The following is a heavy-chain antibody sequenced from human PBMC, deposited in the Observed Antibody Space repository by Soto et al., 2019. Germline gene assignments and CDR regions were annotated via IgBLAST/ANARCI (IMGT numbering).Heavy chain of an antibody. CDR1: GFTLGTYA. D-gene: IGHD3-16*01. Sequence: GGSLRLSCVASGFTLGTYAMGWVRQAPGKGLEWVSAINVAGGITNYADSVEGRFTISRDNSKNTLYLQMNSLRAEDTALYYCAGAYRSYYMDVWGKGTTVTVSS. V-gene: IGHV3-23*01. J-gene: IGHJ6*03. CDR3: AGAYRSYYMDV. CDR2: INVAGGIT.